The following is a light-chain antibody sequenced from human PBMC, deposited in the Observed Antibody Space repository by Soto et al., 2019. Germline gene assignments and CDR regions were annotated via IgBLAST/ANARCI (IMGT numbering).Light chain of an antibody. J-gene: IGKJ1*01. CDR2: ATS. Sequence: TQIPPDTSCLPALLAASVSIPCRASQSVGSYLNWYLQKPGHAPKLLIYATSSLQSGVPPRFSGSGSGTEFTFTISSLQAEDFAADYCQQNYNFPRTFGQGTKVDI. V-gene: IGKV1-39*01. CDR1: QSVGSY. CDR3: QQNYNFPRT.